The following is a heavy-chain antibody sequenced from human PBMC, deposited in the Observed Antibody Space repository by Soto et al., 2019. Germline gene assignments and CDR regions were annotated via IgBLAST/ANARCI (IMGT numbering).Heavy chain of an antibody. CDR2: TYYRSKWST. CDR3: TRALSGSYDS. J-gene: IGHJ5*01. Sequence: SQTLSLTCAISGDSVSSRSAAWNWIRQSPSRGLEWLGRTYYRSKWSTDYAVSVKSRIIINPDTPKNQFSLQLNSVTPEDTAVYYCTRALSGSYDSWRHGTLVTVSS. D-gene: IGHD1-26*01. V-gene: IGHV6-1*01. CDR1: GDSVSSRSAA.